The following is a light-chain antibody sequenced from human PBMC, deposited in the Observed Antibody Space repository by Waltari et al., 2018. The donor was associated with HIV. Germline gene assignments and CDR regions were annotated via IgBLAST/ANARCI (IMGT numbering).Light chain of an antibody. Sequence: DIQMTQSPSSLSASVGDRVTITCRASQNILAFLNWYQQKPGKAPKLLIYSASNLQSGVPPRFSGSGSGTDFTLTISSLQPEDFTTYDCLQSYSAPLTFGPGTTMHLK. CDR1: QNILAF. J-gene: IGKJ3*01. V-gene: IGKV1-39*01. CDR3: LQSYSAPLT. CDR2: SAS.